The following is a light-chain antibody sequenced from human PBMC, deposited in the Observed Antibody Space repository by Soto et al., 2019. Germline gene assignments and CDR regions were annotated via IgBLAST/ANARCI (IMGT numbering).Light chain of an antibody. Sequence: EIVMTQSPATLSVFPGERATLPCRASQSVSTNLAWYQHKPGQAPRLLIFGASTRATGVPVRFSGSGSQRQFTLTISSLQSKDFAVYYCHQYNDGPGGTFGQGTKVDIK. CDR3: HQYNDGPGGT. CDR2: GAS. J-gene: IGKJ1*01. V-gene: IGKV3D-15*01. CDR1: QSVSTN.